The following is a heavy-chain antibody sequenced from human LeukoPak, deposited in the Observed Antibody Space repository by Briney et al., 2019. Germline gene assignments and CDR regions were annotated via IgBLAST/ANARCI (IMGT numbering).Heavy chain of an antibody. J-gene: IGHJ4*02. CDR3: ARRGYSSGWSFDY. V-gene: IGHV4-39*01. CDR2: TYYSGST. Sequence: SETLSLTCTVSGGSISSSSYYWGWIRQPPGKGLEWIGSTYYSGSTYYNPSLKSRVTISVDTSKNQFSLKLSSVTAADTAVYYCARRGYSSGWSFDYWGQGTLVTVSS. D-gene: IGHD6-19*01. CDR1: GGSISSSSYY.